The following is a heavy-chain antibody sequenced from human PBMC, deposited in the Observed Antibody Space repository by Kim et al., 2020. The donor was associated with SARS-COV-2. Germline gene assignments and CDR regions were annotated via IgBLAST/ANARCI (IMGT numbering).Heavy chain of an antibody. J-gene: IGHJ6*02. Sequence: NYAQKVQGRVTITADKSTSTAYMELSSLRSEDTAVYYCARGDRNYYGMDVWGQGTTVTVSS. CDR3: ARGDRNYYGMDV. V-gene: IGHV1-69*04.